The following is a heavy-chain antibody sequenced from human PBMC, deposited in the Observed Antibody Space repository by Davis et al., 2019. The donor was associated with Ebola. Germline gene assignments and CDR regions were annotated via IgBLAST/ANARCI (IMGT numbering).Heavy chain of an antibody. CDR3: VGRSGSSDY. D-gene: IGHD1-26*01. J-gene: IGHJ4*02. CDR2: ISYDGSNK. CDR1: GFTFSSYG. V-gene: IGHV3-30*03. Sequence: PGGSLRLSCAASGFTFSSYGMHWVRQAPGKGLEWVAVISYDGSNKYYADSVKGRFTISRDNSKNTLYLQMNSLRDEDTAVYYCVGRSGSSDYWGQGTLVTVSS.